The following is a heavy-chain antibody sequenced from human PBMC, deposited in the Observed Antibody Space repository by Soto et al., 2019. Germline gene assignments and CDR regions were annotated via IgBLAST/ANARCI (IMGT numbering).Heavy chain of an antibody. J-gene: IGHJ4*02. CDR3: ARLLTHSILVATILQFDY. CDR1: GGSISSSSYY. V-gene: IGHV4-39*01. D-gene: IGHD5-12*01. Sequence: SETLSLTCTVSGGSISSSSYYWGWIRQPPGKGLEWIGSIYYSGSTYYNPSLKSRVTISVDTSKNQFSLKLSSVTAADTAVYYCARLLTHSILVATILQFDYWGQGTLVTVSS. CDR2: IYYSGST.